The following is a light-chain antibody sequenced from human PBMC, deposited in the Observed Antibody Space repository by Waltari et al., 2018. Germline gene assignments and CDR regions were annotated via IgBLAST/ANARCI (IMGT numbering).Light chain of an antibody. V-gene: IGKV1-5*03. J-gene: IGKJ1*01. CDR1: QGISSW. CDR2: QAS. Sequence: DIQMTQSPSTLSASVGDRVTITCRTSQGISSWLAWYQQTPGKAPKLLIYQASTLESGVPSRFSGSGSRTEFTLTISSLQPDDSATYYCQQYDHYPWTFGQGTKVELK. CDR3: QQYDHYPWT.